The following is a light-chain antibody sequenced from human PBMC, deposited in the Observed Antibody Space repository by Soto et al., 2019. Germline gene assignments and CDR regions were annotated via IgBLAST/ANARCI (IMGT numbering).Light chain of an antibody. CDR2: AAS. Sequence: DIQITQSPSTLSASVGDRVTITCRASQSISSWLAWYQQKPGKAPKLLIYAASTLQSGVPSRFSGSGSGTDFTLTITSLEPEDFAVYSCQQRSDWPITFGQGRLPEIK. J-gene: IGKJ5*01. CDR3: QQRSDWPIT. CDR1: QSISSW. V-gene: IGKV1-5*01.